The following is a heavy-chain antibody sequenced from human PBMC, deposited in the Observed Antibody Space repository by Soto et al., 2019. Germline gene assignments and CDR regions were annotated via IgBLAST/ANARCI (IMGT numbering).Heavy chain of an antibody. V-gene: IGHV1-69*06. J-gene: IGHJ4*02. Sequence: QVQLVQSGAEVKKPGSSVKDSCKASGGTFSSYAISWVRQAPGRGVEWMGRIITIFGTANYAQKFQGRVTITADKSTTTAYMEMSRLRSEDTDVYYCERGRDGYNSGVYWGQGPLVTASS. D-gene: IGHD5-18*01. CDR2: IITIFGTA. CDR1: GGTFSSYA. CDR3: ERGRDGYNSGVY.